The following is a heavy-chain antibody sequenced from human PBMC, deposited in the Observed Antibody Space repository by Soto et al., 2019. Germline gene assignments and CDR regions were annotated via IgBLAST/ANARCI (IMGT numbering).Heavy chain of an antibody. CDR3: ASLNYYYGMDV. J-gene: IGHJ6*02. CDR2: IYHSGST. Sequence: SETLSLTCAVYGGSFSGYYWSWIRQPPGKGLEWIGEIYHSGSTNYNPSLKSRVTISVDKSKNQFSLKLSSVTAADTAVYYCASLNYYYGMDVWGPGTTVTVSS. V-gene: IGHV4-34*01. CDR1: GGSFSGYY.